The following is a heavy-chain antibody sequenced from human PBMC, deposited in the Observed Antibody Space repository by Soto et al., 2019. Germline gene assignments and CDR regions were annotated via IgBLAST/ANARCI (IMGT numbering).Heavy chain of an antibody. V-gene: IGHV1-46*03. J-gene: IGHJ4*02. Sequence: QVQLVQSGAEVKKPGASVKVSCKASGYTFTSYYMHWVRQAPGQGLEWMGIINPSGGSTSYAQKFQWRVTMTRDTSTSTVYMELSSLGSEDTAVYYCARGITGTTFRRSGSYFDYWGQGTLVTVSS. D-gene: IGHD1-7*01. CDR3: ARGITGTTFRRSGSYFDY. CDR1: GYTFTSYY. CDR2: INPSGGST.